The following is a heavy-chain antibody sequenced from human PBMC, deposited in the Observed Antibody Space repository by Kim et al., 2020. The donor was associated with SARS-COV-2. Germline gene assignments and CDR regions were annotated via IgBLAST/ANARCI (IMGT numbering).Heavy chain of an antibody. CDR1: GYTFTSYY. Sequence: ASVKVSCKASGYTFTSYYMHWVRQAPGQGLEWMGIINPSGGSTSYAQKFQGRVTMTRDTSTSTVYMELSSLRSEDTAVYYCAREWKLEDHYDILTGYPLGYWGQEPWSPSPQ. D-gene: IGHD3-9*01. CDR2: INPSGGST. J-gene: IGHJ4*01. V-gene: IGHV1-46*01. CDR3: AREWKLEDHYDILTGYPLGY.